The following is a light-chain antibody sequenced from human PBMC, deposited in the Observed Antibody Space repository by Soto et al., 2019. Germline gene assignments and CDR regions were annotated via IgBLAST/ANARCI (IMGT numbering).Light chain of an antibody. CDR2: NAS. J-gene: IGKJ1*01. Sequence: SASVGGSCTITCLAIRNIERWLAWYQQKPGKPPKLLILNASTLGSGVPSRFSASGSGTDFTLTISSLQPDDFATYYCQQYSSYSPTFGQGTKVDI. V-gene: IGKV1-5*01. CDR1: RNIERW. CDR3: QQYSSYSPT.